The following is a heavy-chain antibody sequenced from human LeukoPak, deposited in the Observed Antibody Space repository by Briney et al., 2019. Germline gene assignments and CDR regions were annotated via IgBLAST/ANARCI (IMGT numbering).Heavy chain of an antibody. Sequence: GGSLRLSCAAPGFIFSGYSVNWVRQAPGKGLEWVSSISDSGTYMYYADSVKGRFTISRDNARNSVYLQLNSLRAEDTAVYYCARGRGRFGDDYYFDYWGQGTLVTVSS. CDR3: ARGRGRFGDDYYFDY. J-gene: IGHJ4*02. CDR1: GFIFSGYS. V-gene: IGHV3-21*01. D-gene: IGHD3-10*01. CDR2: ISDSGTYM.